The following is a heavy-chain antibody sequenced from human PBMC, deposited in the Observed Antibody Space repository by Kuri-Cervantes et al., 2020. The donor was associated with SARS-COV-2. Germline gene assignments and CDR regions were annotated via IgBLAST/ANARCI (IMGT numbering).Heavy chain of an antibody. CDR3: ARVGEYSSSLDY. CDR1: GGSISSSNYY. CDR2: IYYSGST. D-gene: IGHD6-13*01. J-gene: IGHJ4*02. V-gene: IGHV4-39*07. Sequence: GSLRLSCTVSGGSISSSNYYWGWIRQPPGKGLEWIGSIYYSGSTNYNPSLKSRVTISVDTSKNQFSLKLSSVTAADTAVYYCARVGEYSSSLDYWGQGALVTVSS.